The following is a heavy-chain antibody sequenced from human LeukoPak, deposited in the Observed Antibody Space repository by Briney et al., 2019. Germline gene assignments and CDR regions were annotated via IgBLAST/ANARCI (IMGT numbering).Heavy chain of an antibody. CDR2: ISSSSSTI. CDR1: GFTFSSYS. Sequence: GGSLRLSCAASGFTFSSYSMNWVRQAPGKGLEWVSYISSSSSTIYYADSVKGRFTISRDNAKNSLYLQMNSLRAEDTAVYYCAREEGQQLVWYYYYHMDVWGKGTTVTVSS. J-gene: IGHJ6*03. CDR3: AREEGQQLVWYYYYHMDV. D-gene: IGHD6-13*01. V-gene: IGHV3-48*01.